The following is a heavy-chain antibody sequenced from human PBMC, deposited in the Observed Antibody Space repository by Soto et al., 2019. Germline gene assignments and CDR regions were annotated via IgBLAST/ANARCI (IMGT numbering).Heavy chain of an antibody. J-gene: IGHJ4*02. CDR3: AEVDPGLPDY. CDR1: GFTFSRSA. D-gene: IGHD5-18*01. Sequence: QMQLVQSGPEVKKPGTSVKVSCKASGFTFSRSAVQWVRQARGQRLEWIGWIVVGNGNTNFAHNFQGRVTITRAMSTSTAYMELISMRSEDTAVYYCAEVDPGLPDYWGQGTLVTVSS. CDR2: IVVGNGNT. V-gene: IGHV1-58*01.